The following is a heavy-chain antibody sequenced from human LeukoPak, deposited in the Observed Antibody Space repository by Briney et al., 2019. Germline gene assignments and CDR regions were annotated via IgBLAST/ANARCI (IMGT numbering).Heavy chain of an antibody. CDR3: ARGWLQPYWYFDL. CDR2: ISVYNGNT. V-gene: IGHV1-18*04. Sequence: ASVKVSCKASGYTFTSYYMHWVRQAPGQGLEWMGWISVYNGNTNYAQKLQGRVTMTTDTSTSTAYMELRSLRSDDTAVYYCARGWLQPYWYFDLWGRGTLVTVSS. J-gene: IGHJ2*01. D-gene: IGHD5-24*01. CDR1: GYTFTSYY.